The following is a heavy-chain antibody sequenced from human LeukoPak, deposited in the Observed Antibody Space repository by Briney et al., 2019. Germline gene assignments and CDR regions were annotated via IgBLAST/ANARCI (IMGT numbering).Heavy chain of an antibody. Sequence: ASVKVSCKASDYSFTSYGISWVRQAPGQGLEWMGWISTYNGNTNYAQKLQGRVTMTTDTSTSTAYMELRSLRSDDTAVYYCARATKNVLRFLELVDYYYGMDVRGQGTTVTVSS. CDR2: ISTYNGNT. CDR1: DYSFTSYG. V-gene: IGHV1-18*01. J-gene: IGHJ6*02. CDR3: ARATKNVLRFLELVDYYYGMDV. D-gene: IGHD3-3*01.